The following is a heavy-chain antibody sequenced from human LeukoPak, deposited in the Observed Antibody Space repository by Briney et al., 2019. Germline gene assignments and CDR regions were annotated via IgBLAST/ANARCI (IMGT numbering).Heavy chain of an antibody. V-gene: IGHV3-33*06. J-gene: IGHJ3*01. Sequence: TGGSLRLSCAASGFSFSNYGMHLVRQAPAKGLEWVAVIWSNGINRYYADSVKGRFTFSRGNSKNTLSLQMNSLRAEDTAVYYCVNERGPFDGFDVWGQGTMVTVSS. CDR1: GFSFSNYG. CDR3: VNERGPFDGFDV. CDR2: IWSNGINR.